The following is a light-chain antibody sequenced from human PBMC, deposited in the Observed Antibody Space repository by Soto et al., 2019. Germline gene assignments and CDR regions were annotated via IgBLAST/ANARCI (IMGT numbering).Light chain of an antibody. V-gene: IGLV2-14*01. J-gene: IGLJ1*01. CDR2: DVS. CDR1: SSDVGAYNY. CDR3: ISYTSSSTYG. Sequence: QSALTQPASVSGSPGQSITISCTGTSSDVGAYNYVSWYQQHPGKAPKLMIYDVSNRPSGVSNRFSGSKSGNTASLTISWLQAEDETDYYCISYTSSSTYGFGTGTKVTVL.